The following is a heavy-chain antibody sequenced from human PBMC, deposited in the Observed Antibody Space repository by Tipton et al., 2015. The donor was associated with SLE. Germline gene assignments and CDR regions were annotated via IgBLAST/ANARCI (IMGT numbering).Heavy chain of an antibody. D-gene: IGHD3-10*01. CDR1: GVSISTYY. J-gene: IGHJ3*01. Sequence: TLSLTCSVSGVSISTYYWSWIRQSPGKGLEWIGFFYFSGSSQYNPSLKSRVAISADTSNNQFSLELRSVTAADTAVYYCARHVGVIVAFEVWGQGTGLTVSS. CDR2: FYFSGSS. CDR3: ARHVGVIVAFEV. V-gene: IGHV4-59*01.